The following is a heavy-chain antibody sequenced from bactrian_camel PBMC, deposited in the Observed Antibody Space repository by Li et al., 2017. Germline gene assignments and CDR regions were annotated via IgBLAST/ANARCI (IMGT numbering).Heavy chain of an antibody. CDR1: GYTYSSYY. V-gene: IGHV3-2*01. D-gene: IGHD2*01. J-gene: IGHJ7*01. Sequence: HVQLVESGGGSVQAGGSLRLSCAASGYTYSSYYARWDRQAPGKGLEWVSSINSDGSNTYYADSVKGRFTISKAKSKNTLYLQMTNLKPEDTGTYFCAARGSNVVAIAATFVGMDVWGKGTQVTVS. CDR2: INSDGSNT.